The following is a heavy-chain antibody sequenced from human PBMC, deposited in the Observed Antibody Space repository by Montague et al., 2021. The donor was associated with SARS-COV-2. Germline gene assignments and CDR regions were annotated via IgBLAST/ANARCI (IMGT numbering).Heavy chain of an antibody. CDR2: INYSGTT. CDR1: GGSISGFY. J-gene: IGHJ4*02. D-gene: IGHD2-8*01. Sequence: SETLSLTCTVSGGSISGFYWNWIRQPPGKGLEWIGKINYSGTTNYNPSLKSRVTISVDTSKNQFSLKLNSVTAADAAVYYCASGDVYGRGYFDDWGQGTLVTVSS. CDR3: ASGDVYGRGYFDD. V-gene: IGHV4-59*01.